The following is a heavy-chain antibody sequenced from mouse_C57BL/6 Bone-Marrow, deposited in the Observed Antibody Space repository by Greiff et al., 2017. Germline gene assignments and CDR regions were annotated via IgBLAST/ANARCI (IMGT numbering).Heavy chain of an antibody. CDR1: GFTFRSSA. Sequence: EVHLVASGGGLVKPGGSLKLSCAASGFTFRSSAMSWVRQPPEKRLEWVATISDGGSYTYYPDNVKGRFTISRDNAKNNLYLQMSHLKSEDTAMYYCARDDDWGQGTTLTVSS. CDR3: ARDDD. V-gene: IGHV5-4*01. CDR2: ISDGGSYT. J-gene: IGHJ2*01.